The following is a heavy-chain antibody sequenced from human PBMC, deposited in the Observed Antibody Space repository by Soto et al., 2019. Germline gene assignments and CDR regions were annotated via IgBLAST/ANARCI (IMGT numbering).Heavy chain of an antibody. CDR1: GITFSNYW. CDR3: ARGSGYDRDFDF. J-gene: IGHJ4*02. CDR2: TWYDGSDK. Sequence: GGSLRLSCAASGITFSNYWMEWVRQAPGKGLEWVAGTWYDGSDKHYADSVKGRLTISRDNSKNTLYLEMNSLRVEDTAVYYCARGSGYDRDFDFWGQGTLVTVSS. V-gene: IGHV3-33*08. D-gene: IGHD5-12*01.